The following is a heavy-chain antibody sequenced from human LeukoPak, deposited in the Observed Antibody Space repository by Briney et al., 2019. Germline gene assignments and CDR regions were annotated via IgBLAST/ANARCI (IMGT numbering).Heavy chain of an antibody. CDR3: ATGYTSGTRIDY. J-gene: IGHJ4*02. V-gene: IGHV3-21*01. Sequence: GGSLRLSCAASGFTFSAFSMNWVRQAPGKGREGVSPISSSSSDISYTDSVKGRFTISRDNANTFLYLQVSSLRAEDTAVYYCATGYTSGTRIDYWGQGTLVSVSS. CDR1: GFTFSAFS. D-gene: IGHD6-19*01. CDR2: ISSSSSDI.